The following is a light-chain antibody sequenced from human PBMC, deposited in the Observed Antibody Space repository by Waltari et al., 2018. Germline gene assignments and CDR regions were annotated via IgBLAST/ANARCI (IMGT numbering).Light chain of an antibody. CDR3: ATWDDSLGGLWV. CDR2: GNN. CDR1: SSTIGRNS. V-gene: IGLV1-47*01. Sequence: QSVLTQPPSASGPPGQRVTISCSGSSSTIGRNSLHWYQQLPGTAPKLLIYGNNPRPSGVPDRFSGSKSGTSASLAISGLRSDDEADYYCATWDDSLGGLWVFGGGTKLTVL. J-gene: IGLJ3*02.